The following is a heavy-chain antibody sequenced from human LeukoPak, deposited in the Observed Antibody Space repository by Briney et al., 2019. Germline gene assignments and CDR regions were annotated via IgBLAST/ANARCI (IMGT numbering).Heavy chain of an antibody. CDR1: GYIFSDYY. Sequence: ASVKVSCKASGYIFSDYYMHRVRQAPGQGLEWMGWINPDTDGTKYAQNFQDRVTLTRDTSTSTAFMEVTSLTSDDTAVYYCARMGAFTDIDYWGQGTLVTVSS. CDR3: ARMGAFTDIDY. J-gene: IGHJ4*02. CDR2: INPDTDGT. V-gene: IGHV1-2*02. D-gene: IGHD3-9*01.